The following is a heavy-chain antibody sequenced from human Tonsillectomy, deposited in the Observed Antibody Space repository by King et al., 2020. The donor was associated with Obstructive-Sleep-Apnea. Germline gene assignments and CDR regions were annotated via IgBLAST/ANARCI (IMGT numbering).Heavy chain of an antibody. V-gene: IGHV3-23*04. CDR1: GFTSSTYA. J-gene: IGHJ4*02. Sequence: QLVQSGGGLVQPGGSLRLSCTASGFTSSTYAMNWVRQAPGKGLEWVSTISGSGGTTYYADSVKGRFTISRDNSKNTLYLHMNNLRAEDTAVYHCAKSVSSGTYFDYWGQGTLVTVSS. CDR2: ISGSGGTT. D-gene: IGHD5/OR15-5a*01. CDR3: AKSVSSGTYFDY.